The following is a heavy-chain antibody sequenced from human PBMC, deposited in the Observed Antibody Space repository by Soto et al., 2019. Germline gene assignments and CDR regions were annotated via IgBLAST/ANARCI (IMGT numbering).Heavy chain of an antibody. D-gene: IGHD2-21*01. CDR3: ASQVGIPNNRVGVV. CDR2: INHTGSP. Sequence: SETLSLTCAVYGGPFNNYYWSWIRQSPTKGLEWIGEINHTGSPNYNPSLKSRVTISIDTSKKQISLKLSSVTAADTAVYYCASQVGIPNNRVGVVWGQGTLVTVSS. CDR1: GGPFNNYY. V-gene: IGHV4-34*01. J-gene: IGHJ1*01.